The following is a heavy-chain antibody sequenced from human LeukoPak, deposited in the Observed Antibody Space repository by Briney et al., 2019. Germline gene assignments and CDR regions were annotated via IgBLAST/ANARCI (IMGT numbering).Heavy chain of an antibody. CDR1: GYTFTHYY. CDR2: IVPSSGST. D-gene: IGHD2-2*01. Sequence: ASVKVSCKASGYTFTHYYIHWVRQAPGQGLEWMGMIVPSSGSTSYAQKFLGRVTMTRDTSTTTVHMELSSLRSDDTAVYYCAREGYCSSTSCSQFDYWGQGTLVTVSS. CDR3: AREGYCSSTSCSQFDY. J-gene: IGHJ4*02. V-gene: IGHV1-46*01.